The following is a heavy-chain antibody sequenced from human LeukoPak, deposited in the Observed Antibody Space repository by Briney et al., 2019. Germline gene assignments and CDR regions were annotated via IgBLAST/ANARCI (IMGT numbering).Heavy chain of an antibody. V-gene: IGHV3-30*03. CDR2: ISYDGSNK. Sequence: GRSLRLSCAASGFTFSSYGMHWVRQAPGKGLEWVAVISYDGSNKYYADSVKGRFTISRDNAKNSVYLQMNSLRAEDTAVYYCASAWEVGYRSGHDAFDMWGQGTMVTVSS. CDR1: GFTFSSYG. CDR3: ASAWEVGYRSGHDAFDM. D-gene: IGHD6-19*01. J-gene: IGHJ3*02.